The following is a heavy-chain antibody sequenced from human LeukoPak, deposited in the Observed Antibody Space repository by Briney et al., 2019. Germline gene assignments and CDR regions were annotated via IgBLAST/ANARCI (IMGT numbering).Heavy chain of an antibody. D-gene: IGHD3-10*01. CDR2: IYYSRST. J-gene: IGHJ4*02. Sequence: EASETLSLTCTVSGGSISNTLYYWAWIRQPPGKGLESIGSIYYSRSTYYSPSLKSRVTISVDTSKNQFSLKLTSVTAADTAVYYCARRKGFGEGYFDSWGQGTLVTVSS. CDR1: GGSISNTLYY. CDR3: ARRKGFGEGYFDS. V-gene: IGHV4-39*01.